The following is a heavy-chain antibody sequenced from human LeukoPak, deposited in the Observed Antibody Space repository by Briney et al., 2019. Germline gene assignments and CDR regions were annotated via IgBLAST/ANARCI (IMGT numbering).Heavy chain of an antibody. D-gene: IGHD1-26*01. CDR1: GLTFSSYW. CDR3: VGGSYYFDY. V-gene: IGHV3-74*01. J-gene: IGHJ4*02. CDR2: INSDGSTT. Sequence: AGGSLRLSCAASGLTFSSYWMHWVRQAPGKGLVWVSRINSDGSTTSYADSVKGRITISRDNAKNTLYLQMNSLRAEDTAVYYWVGGSYYFDYWGQGTLVTVSS.